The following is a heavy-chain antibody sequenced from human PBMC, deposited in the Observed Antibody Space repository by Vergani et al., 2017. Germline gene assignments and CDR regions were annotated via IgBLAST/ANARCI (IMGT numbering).Heavy chain of an antibody. D-gene: IGHD2-15*01. CDR1: GGTFSSYA. V-gene: IGHV1-69*01. J-gene: IGHJ4*02. CDR2: IIPIFGTA. CDR3: AGRLVQGSGGSCYPTVFDY. Sequence: QVQLVQSGAEVKKPGSSVKVSCKASGGTFSSYAISWVRQAPGHGLEWMGGIIPIFGTANYAQKFQGRVTITEDESTSTAYMELSSLRSEDTAVYYRAGRLVQGSGGSCYPTVFDYWGQGTLVTVSS.